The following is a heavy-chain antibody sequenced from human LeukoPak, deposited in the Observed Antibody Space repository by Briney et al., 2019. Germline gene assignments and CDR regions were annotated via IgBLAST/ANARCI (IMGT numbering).Heavy chain of an antibody. CDR1: GDTVSSNSAA. V-gene: IGHV6-1*01. CDR2: TYYRSKWYN. D-gene: IGHD6-19*01. Sequence: SQTLSLTCAVSGDTVSSNSAAWNWLRQSPSRGLEWLGRTYYRSKWYNDYAVSVKSRINITPDTSKNQFSLQLNSVTPEDTAVYYCARVNSGWLDAFDFWGQGTMVTVFS. J-gene: IGHJ3*01. CDR3: ARVNSGWLDAFDF.